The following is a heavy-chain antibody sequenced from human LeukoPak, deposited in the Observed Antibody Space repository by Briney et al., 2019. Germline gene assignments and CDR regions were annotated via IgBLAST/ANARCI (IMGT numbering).Heavy chain of an antibody. J-gene: IGHJ4*02. CDR2: IYYSGST. CDR3: ARGTYYYGSGSSPYYFDY. CDR1: GGSISSYY. V-gene: IGHV4-59*01. D-gene: IGHD3-10*01. Sequence: SETLSLTCTVSGGSISSYYWSWIRQPPGKGLEWIGYIYYSGSTNYNPSLKSRVTISVDTSKNQFSLKLSSVTAADTAVYYCARGTYYYGSGSSPYYFDYWGQGTLVTVSS.